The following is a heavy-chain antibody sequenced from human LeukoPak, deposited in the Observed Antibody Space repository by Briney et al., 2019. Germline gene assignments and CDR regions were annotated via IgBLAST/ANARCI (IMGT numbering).Heavy chain of an antibody. CDR2: ISPSGDIT. CDR3: ARGSASYYYYMDV. D-gene: IGHD3-10*01. V-gene: IGHV3-23*01. J-gene: IGHJ6*03. Sequence: PGGSLRLSCAASGFTFSNHGMDWVRQAPGKGLEWVSGISPSGDITYYADSVEGRFTISRDNSKNSLYLQMNSLRAEDTAVYYCARGSASYYYYMDVWGKGTTVTVSS. CDR1: GFTFSNHG.